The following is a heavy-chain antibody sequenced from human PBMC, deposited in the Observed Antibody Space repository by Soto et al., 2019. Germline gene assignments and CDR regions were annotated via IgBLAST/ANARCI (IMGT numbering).Heavy chain of an antibody. CDR1: GFTFSSYA. Sequence: PGGSLRLSCAASGFTFSSYAMSWVRQSPGKGLQWVSAISGSFGTTYYADSVKGRFTISRDNLKNTLDLQMNSLRAEDTVIYYCAKNKEVGASGWGANFDSWGQGALVTVSS. D-gene: IGHD1-26*01. V-gene: IGHV3-23*01. CDR3: AKNKEVGASGWGANFDS. J-gene: IGHJ4*02. CDR2: ISGSFGTT.